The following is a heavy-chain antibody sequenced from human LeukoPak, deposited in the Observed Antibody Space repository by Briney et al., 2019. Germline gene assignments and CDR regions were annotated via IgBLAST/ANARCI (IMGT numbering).Heavy chain of an antibody. V-gene: IGHV4-34*01. CDR2: INHSGST. Sequence: PSETLSLTCAVYGGSFSGYYWSWIRQPPGKGLEWIGEINHSGSTNYNPSLKSRVTISVDTSKSQFSLKLSSVTAADTAVYYCARCGPVVYSNYNGSPYYYYYYMDVWGKGTTVTVSS. D-gene: IGHD4-11*01. CDR3: ARCGPVVYSNYNGSPYYYYYYMDV. CDR1: GGSFSGYY. J-gene: IGHJ6*03.